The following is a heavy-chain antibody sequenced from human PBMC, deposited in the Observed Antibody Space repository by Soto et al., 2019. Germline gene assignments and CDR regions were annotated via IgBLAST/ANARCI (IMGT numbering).Heavy chain of an antibody. CDR1: GGTFSSYA. V-gene: IGHV1-69*01. CDR3: ARGAVCGGDCSNDFDY. CDR2: IIPIFGTA. Sequence: QVQLVQSGAEVKKPGSSVKVSCKASGGTFSSYAISWVRQAPGQGLEWMGGIIPIFGTANYAQKFQGRVTITADESTSTAYMELSSLRSEDTAVYYRARGAVCGGDCSNDFDYWGQGTLVTVSS. J-gene: IGHJ4*02. D-gene: IGHD2-21*02.